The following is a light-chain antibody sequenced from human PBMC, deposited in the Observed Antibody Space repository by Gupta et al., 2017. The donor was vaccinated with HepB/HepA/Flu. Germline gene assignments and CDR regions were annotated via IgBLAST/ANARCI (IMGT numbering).Light chain of an antibody. Sequence: QSALTQPASVSGSPGQSITISCTGTSSDFGDFNYVSWYQHHPGKAPKLLISDVSNRPSGVSNRFSGSKSGTTASLTITGLQAEDEAIYYCRSFTSTTTIVVFGGGTKLTVL. J-gene: IGLJ2*01. CDR2: DVS. V-gene: IGLV2-14*03. CDR1: SSDFGDFNY. CDR3: RSFTSTTTIVV.